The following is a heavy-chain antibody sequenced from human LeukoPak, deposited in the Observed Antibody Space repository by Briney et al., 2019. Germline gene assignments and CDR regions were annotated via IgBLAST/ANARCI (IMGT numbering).Heavy chain of an antibody. CDR3: AREKWLVRWFDP. Sequence: SETLSLTCTVSGGSISSYYWSWIRQPPGKGLEWIGYIYYSGSTNYNPSLKSRVTISVDTSKNQFSLKLSSVTAADTAVYYCAREKWLVRWFDPWGQGTLVTVSS. D-gene: IGHD6-19*01. CDR2: IYYSGST. CDR1: GGSISSYY. V-gene: IGHV4-59*12. J-gene: IGHJ5*02.